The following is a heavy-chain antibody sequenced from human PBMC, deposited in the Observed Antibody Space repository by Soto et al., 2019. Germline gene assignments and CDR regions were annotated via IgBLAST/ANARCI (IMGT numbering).Heavy chain of an antibody. CDR3: ATPARVFYGPFYQHSGLDV. J-gene: IGHJ6*02. CDR2: IIPNFGAP. D-gene: IGHD3-16*01. CDR1: GGPFRGYG. V-gene: IGHV1-69*01. Sequence: QVQLVQSGPEVKKTGSSMKVSCKASGGPFRGYGVNWVRQAPGQGLEWIGGIIPNFGAPNYAQKFQGRVSTTADEVTSTVYMELKGLRSDDTAVYYCATPARVFYGPFYQHSGLDVWGQGTRLTVSS.